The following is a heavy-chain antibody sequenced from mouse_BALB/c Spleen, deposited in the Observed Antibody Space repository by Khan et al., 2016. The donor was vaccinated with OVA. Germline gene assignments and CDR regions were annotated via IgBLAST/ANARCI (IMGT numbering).Heavy chain of an antibody. Sequence: VQLQESGAELARPGASVKLSCTASGYTFTDYYINWVKQRTGQGLEWIGEISPGSGDTYYNERFMGKATLTADKSSSTAYMQLSSLTSEASAVYFCARRNYFGYTFASWGQGTLVTVSA. CDR1: GYTFTDYY. CDR2: ISPGSGDT. D-gene: IGHD1-2*01. CDR3: ARRNYFGYTFAS. V-gene: IGHV1-77*01. J-gene: IGHJ3*01.